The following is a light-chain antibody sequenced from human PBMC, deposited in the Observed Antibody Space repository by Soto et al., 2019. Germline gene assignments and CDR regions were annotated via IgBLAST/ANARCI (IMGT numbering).Light chain of an antibody. CDR2: GAS. CDR1: QSVSSN. J-gene: IGKJ4*02. Sequence: EIVMTQSPATLSVSPGERATLSCRASQSVSSNLAWYQQKPGQDPRLLIYGASSRATGIPARFSGSGSGTEFTLTVSSLQSEACAVYYCQQYNNWPLTFGGGTKVEIK. CDR3: QQYNNWPLT. V-gene: IGKV3-15*01.